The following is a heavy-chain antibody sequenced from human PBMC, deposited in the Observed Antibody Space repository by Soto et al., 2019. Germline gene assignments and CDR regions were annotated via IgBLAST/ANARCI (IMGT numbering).Heavy chain of an antibody. V-gene: IGHV3-11*01. D-gene: IGHD3-16*01. CDR2: IIGGDTAI. Sequence: QVQLVESGGGLVKPGGSLRLSFAAFGFTFSGFFMGWIRQAPGKGLEGFSYIIGGDTAIFYADSVKGRFTISRDNAKSSLYLQMDSLRAEDTAKYYCARLRGGTLHGWFDPWGQGTLVTVSS. CDR1: GFTFSGFF. CDR3: ARLRGGTLHGWFDP. J-gene: IGHJ5*02.